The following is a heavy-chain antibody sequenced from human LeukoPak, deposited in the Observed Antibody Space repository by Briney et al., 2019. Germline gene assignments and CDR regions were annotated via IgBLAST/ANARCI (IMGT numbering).Heavy chain of an antibody. CDR2: IYYSGST. CDR3: ARVGATGAFDP. D-gene: IGHD1-26*01. CDR1: GGSISSSSYC. Sequence: SETLSLTCTVSGGSISSSSYCWGWIRQPPGKGLEWIGSIYYSGSTYYNPSLKSRVTISVDTSKNQFSLKLSSVTAADTAVYYSARVGATGAFDPWGQGTLVTVSS. V-gene: IGHV4-39*01. J-gene: IGHJ5*02.